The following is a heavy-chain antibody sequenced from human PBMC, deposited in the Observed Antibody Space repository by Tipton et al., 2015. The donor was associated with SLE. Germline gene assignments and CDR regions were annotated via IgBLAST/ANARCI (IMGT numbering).Heavy chain of an antibody. CDR2: ISSNGGSI. CDR1: GFTFSYYT. CDR3: ARAEQWLVPYFQH. Sequence: GSLRLSCSASGFTFSYYTIHWVRQAPGKGLEYVSAISSNGGSIYYADSVKGRFTISRDNAKNSLYLQMNSLRAEDTAVYYCARAEQWLVPYFQHWGQGTLVTVSS. V-gene: IGHV3-64*04. J-gene: IGHJ1*01. D-gene: IGHD6-19*01.